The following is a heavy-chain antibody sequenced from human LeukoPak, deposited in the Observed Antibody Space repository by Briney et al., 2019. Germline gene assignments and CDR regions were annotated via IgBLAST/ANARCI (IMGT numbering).Heavy chain of an antibody. J-gene: IGHJ4*02. CDR3: ASSIAVAGSLY. V-gene: IGHV1-69*02. CDR2: TIPILGIA. D-gene: IGHD6-19*01. CDR1: GGTFSSYT. Sequence: SSVKVSCKASGGTFSSYTISWGRQAPGQGLEWRGGTIPILGIANYAQKFQGRVTITADKSTSTTYRELSSMRSEDTAVYYCASSIAVAGSLYWGQGTLVTVSS.